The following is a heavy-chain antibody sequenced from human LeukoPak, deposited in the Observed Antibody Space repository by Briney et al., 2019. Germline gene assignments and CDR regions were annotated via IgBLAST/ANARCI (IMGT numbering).Heavy chain of an antibody. CDR1: GFTFSSYA. V-gene: IGHV3-30-3*01. CDR3: ARETPATGLDY. CDR2: ISYDGSNK. J-gene: IGHJ4*02. D-gene: IGHD1-14*01. Sequence: GRSLRLSCAASGFTFSSYAMHWVRQAPGKGLEWVAVISYDGSNKYYADSVKGRFTISRDNSKNTLYLQMNSLRAEDTAVYYCARETPATGLDYWGQGTLVTVSS.